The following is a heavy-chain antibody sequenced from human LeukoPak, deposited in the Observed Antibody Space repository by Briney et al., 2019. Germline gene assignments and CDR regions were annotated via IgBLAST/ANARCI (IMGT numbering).Heavy chain of an antibody. CDR3: ARVDILTGYLADY. Sequence: SETLSLTCTVSGGPIRSASYYWTWIRQPPGKGLEWIGYIYYTGNTNSNPSLKSRVTISIDPPKNQFSLKLSSVTAADTAVYHCARVDILTGYLADYWGQGTLVTVSS. V-gene: IGHV4-61*01. CDR1: GGPIRSASYY. J-gene: IGHJ4*02. CDR2: IYYTGNT. D-gene: IGHD3-9*01.